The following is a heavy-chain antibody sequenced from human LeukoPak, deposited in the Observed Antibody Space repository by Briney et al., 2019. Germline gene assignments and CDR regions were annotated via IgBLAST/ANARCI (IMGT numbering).Heavy chain of an antibody. CDR3: ARGGGYSDSHYVGCFDY. CDR1: GYTFTGYY. Sequence: GASVKVSCKASGYTFTGYYMHWVRQAPGQGLEWMGWVNPNSGGTNYAQKFQGRVTMTRDTSISTAYMELSRLRSDDTAVYYCARGGGYSDSHYVGCFDYWGQGTLVTVSS. V-gene: IGHV1-2*02. CDR2: VNPNSGGT. J-gene: IGHJ4*02. D-gene: IGHD5-12*01.